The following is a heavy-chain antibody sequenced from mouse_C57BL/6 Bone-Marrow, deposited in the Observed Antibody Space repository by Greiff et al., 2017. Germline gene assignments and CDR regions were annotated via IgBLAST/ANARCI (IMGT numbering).Heavy chain of an antibody. CDR2: INPNNGGT. V-gene: IGHV1-18*01. J-gene: IGHJ2*01. D-gene: IGHD1-1*01. CDR1: GYTFTDYN. CDR3: ARTLYYYGSSYFDY. Sequence: VQLQQSGPELVKPGASVKIPCKASGYTFTDYNMDWVKQSHGKSLEWIGDINPNNGGTIYNQKFKGKATLTVDKSSSTAYMELRSLTSEDTAVYYCARTLYYYGSSYFDYWGQGTTLTVSS.